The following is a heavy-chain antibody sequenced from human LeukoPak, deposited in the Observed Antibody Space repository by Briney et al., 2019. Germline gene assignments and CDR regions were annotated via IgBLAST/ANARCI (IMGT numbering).Heavy chain of an antibody. V-gene: IGHV3-21*01. CDR2: ISSSGTYI. CDR1: TLTFSSYN. Sequence: PGGSLRLSCAASTLTFSSYNMNWVRQAPGKGLEWVSSISSSGTYIYYRDSVKGRFTISRDNAENSLYLEMNSLRVEDTAIYYCVRDRGSYRPIDYWGQGTLVTVSS. CDR3: VRDRGSYRPIDY. J-gene: IGHJ4*02. D-gene: IGHD1-26*01.